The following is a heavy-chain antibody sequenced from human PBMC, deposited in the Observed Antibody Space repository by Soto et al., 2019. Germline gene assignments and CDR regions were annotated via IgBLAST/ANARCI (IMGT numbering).Heavy chain of an antibody. V-gene: IGHV3-48*01. Sequence: GGSLRLSCAASGFTFSSYSMNWVRQAPGKGLEWVSYISSSSSTIYYADSVKGRFTISRDNAKNSLYLQMNSLRAEDTAVYYCARDLLEAVAGPDAFDIWGQGTMVTVSS. CDR3: ARDLLEAVAGPDAFDI. CDR2: ISSSSSTI. CDR1: GFTFSSYS. D-gene: IGHD6-19*01. J-gene: IGHJ3*02.